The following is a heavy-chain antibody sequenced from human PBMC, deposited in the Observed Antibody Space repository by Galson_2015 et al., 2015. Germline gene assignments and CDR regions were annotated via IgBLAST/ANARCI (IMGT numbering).Heavy chain of an antibody. D-gene: IGHD6-19*01. CDR3: ARAADYSSGWYYFDY. J-gene: IGHJ4*02. CDR1: GFTFSSYE. Sequence: SLRLSCAASGFTFSSYEMNWVRQAPGKGLEWVSYISSSGSTIYYADSVKGRFTISRDNAKNSLYLQMYSLRAEDTAVYYCARAADYSSGWYYFDYWGQGTLVTVSS. V-gene: IGHV3-48*03. CDR2: ISSSGSTI.